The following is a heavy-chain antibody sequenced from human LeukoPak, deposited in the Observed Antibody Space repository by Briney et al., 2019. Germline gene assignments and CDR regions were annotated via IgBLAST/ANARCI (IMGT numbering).Heavy chain of an antibody. CDR3: ARLSSGIAARRVVDY. J-gene: IGHJ4*02. Sequence: SETLSLTCTVSGGSISTTSHYWGWIRQPPGKDLEWIGSFHYSGSTSYNPSLTSRVTISVDTSKNQFSLKLSSVTAADTAVYYCARLSSGIAARRVVDYWGQGTLVTVSS. D-gene: IGHD6-6*01. CDR1: GGSISTTSHY. V-gene: IGHV4-39*07. CDR2: FHYSGST.